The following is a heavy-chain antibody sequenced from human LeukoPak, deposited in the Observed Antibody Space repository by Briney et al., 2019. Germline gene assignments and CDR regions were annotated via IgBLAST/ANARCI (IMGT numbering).Heavy chain of an antibody. V-gene: IGHV4-59*12. J-gene: IGHJ4*02. CDR1: GGSISSYY. CDR2: IYYSGST. Sequence: SQTLSLTCTVSGGSISSYYWSWIRQPPGKGLEWIGYIYYSGSTNYNPSLKSRVTISVDTSKNQFSLKLSSVTAADTAVYYCARDQGDEKGIAAAVTFDYWGQGTLVTVSS. D-gene: IGHD6-13*01. CDR3: ARDQGDEKGIAAAVTFDY.